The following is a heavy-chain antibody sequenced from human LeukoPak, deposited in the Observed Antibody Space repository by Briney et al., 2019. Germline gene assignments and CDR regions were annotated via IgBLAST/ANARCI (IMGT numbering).Heavy chain of an antibody. CDR2: INAGNGNT. D-gene: IGHD2-21*01. V-gene: IGHV1-3*01. CDR3: ARGRRGGDFDY. Sequence: EASVKVSCKASGYTFTSYAMHWVRQAPGQRLEWMGWINAGNGNTKYSQKFQGRVTITRDTSASTAYMELGSLRSEDTAVYYCARGRRGGDFDYWGQGTLVTVSS. J-gene: IGHJ4*02. CDR1: GYTFTSYA.